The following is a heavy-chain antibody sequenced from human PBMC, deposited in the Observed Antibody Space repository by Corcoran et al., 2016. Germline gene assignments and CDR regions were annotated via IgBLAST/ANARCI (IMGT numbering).Heavy chain of an antibody. CDR2: INPSGGST. CDR1: GYTFTSYY. Sequence: QVQLVQSGAEVKKPGASVKVSCKASGYTFTSYYMHWVRQAPGQGLEWMGIINPSGGSTSYAQKFQGRVTMTRETSTSTVYMELSSLRSEDTAVYYRARACTLIAVAGTHVGGWFDPWGQGTLVTVSS. CDR3: ARACTLIAVAGTHVGGWFDP. V-gene: IGHV1-46*01. D-gene: IGHD6-19*01. J-gene: IGHJ5*02.